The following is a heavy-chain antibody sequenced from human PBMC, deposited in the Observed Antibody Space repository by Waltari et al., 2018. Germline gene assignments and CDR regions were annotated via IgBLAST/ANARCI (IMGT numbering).Heavy chain of an antibody. J-gene: IGHJ6*02. CDR3: AREPQPYGEDYYGMDV. CDR1: GFTFSSYA. D-gene: IGHD4-17*01. CDR2: ISDDGSNK. Sequence: QVQLVESGGGVVQPGRSLRLSCAAAGFTFSSYAMHWVRQAPGKGLEWVAVISDDGSNKYYADSVKGRFTISRDNSKNTLYLQMNSLRAEDTAVYYCAREPQPYGEDYYGMDVWGQGTTVTVSS. V-gene: IGHV3-30-3*01.